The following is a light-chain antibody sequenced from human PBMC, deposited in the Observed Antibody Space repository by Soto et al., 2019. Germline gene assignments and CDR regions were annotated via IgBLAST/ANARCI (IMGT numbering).Light chain of an antibody. J-gene: IGKJ1*01. CDR2: DAS. CDR1: QSVRTY. V-gene: IGKV3-11*01. CDR3: QQRSNWPWT. Sequence: EIVLTQSPATLSLSPGERATLSCGASQSVRTYLAWYQQKPGQAPRLLIYDASNRATDIPDRFSGSGSGTDFTLTTSSLDPEDFAVYYCQQRSNWPWTFGQGTKVDIK.